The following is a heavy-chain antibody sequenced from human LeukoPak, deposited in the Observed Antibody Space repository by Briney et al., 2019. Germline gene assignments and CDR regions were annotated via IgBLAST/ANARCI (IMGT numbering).Heavy chain of an antibody. CDR2: IYSGDTT. D-gene: IGHD2-15*01. CDR1: WFTVSLYY. CDR3: AKGLGYCSGGSCPGLYYFDY. J-gene: IGHJ4*02. Sequence: GGSLRLSCSPSWFTVSLYYMTWVRQAPGKGLEWVSGIYSGDTTYYADSVKGRFTISRDNSKNTLYLQMNSLRAEDTAVYYCAKGLGYCSGGSCPGLYYFDYWGQGTLVTVSS. V-gene: IGHV3-53*01.